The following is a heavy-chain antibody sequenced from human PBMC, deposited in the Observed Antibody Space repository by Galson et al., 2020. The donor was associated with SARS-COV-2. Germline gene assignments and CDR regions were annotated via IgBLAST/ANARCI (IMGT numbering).Heavy chain of an antibody. CDR3: ARVLRGYSYGFYGMDV. V-gene: IGHV1-2*02. Sequence: ASVKVSCKASGYTFTGYYMHWVRQAPGQGLEWMGWINPNSGGTNYAQKFQGRVTMTRDTSISTAYMELSRLRSDDTAVYYCARVLRGYSYGFYGMDVWGQGTTVTVSS. CDR2: INPNSGGT. D-gene: IGHD5-18*01. J-gene: IGHJ6*02. CDR1: GYTFTGYY.